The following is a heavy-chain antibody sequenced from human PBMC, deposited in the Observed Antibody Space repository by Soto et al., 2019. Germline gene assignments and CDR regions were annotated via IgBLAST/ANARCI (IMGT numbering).Heavy chain of an antibody. CDR3: AKALEVGVIYYGRSV. D-gene: IGHD2-21*01. CDR1: GFAFSSYG. Sequence: GSLRLSCAASGFAFSSYGMHWVRQAPGKGLEWVAVISHDGNNKYYADSVKGRFTISRDNSKNTLFLQMSSLGVEDTAVFYCAKALEVGVIYYGRSVWRKESRVSVSS. V-gene: IGHV3-30*18. J-gene: IGHJ6*04. CDR2: ISHDGNNK.